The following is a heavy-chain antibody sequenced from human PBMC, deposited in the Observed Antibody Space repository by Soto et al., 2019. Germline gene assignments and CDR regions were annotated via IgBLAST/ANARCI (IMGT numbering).Heavy chain of an antibody. V-gene: IGHV1-69*01. CDR2: IIPILDTT. CDR1: GGTSSSYA. Sequence: QVQVVQSGAEVKKPGSSVRVSCKASGGTSSSYAITWMRQAPGQGLEWMGGIIPILDTTDYAQKFQGRVTFTADESTSTVNRELSCLTCEDTAVYFCASGGTTVNRRFDFWGQGTLVTVSS. CDR3: ASGGTTVNRRFDF. D-gene: IGHD4-4*01. J-gene: IGHJ4*02.